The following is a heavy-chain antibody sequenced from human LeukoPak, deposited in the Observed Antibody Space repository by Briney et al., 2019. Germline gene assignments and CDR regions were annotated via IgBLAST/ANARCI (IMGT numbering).Heavy chain of an antibody. V-gene: IGHV4-34*01. Sequence: SETLSLTCAVYGGSFSGYYWSWIRQPPGKGLEWIGEINHSGSTNYNPSLKSRVTISVDTSENQFSLKLSSVTAADTAVYYCARGRSRGYFDYWGQGTLVTVSS. CDR3: ARGRSRGYFDY. CDR1: GGSFSGYY. D-gene: IGHD6-13*01. J-gene: IGHJ4*02. CDR2: INHSGST.